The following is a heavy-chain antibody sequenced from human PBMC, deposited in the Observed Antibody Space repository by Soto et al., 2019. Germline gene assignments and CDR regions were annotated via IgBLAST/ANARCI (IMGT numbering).Heavy chain of an antibody. D-gene: IGHD3-22*01. Sequence: GGSLRLSCAASGFTFSSYAMHWVRQAPGKGLEWVAVISYDGSNKYYADSVKGRFTISRDNSKNTLYLQMNSLRAEDTAVYYCARAKSSYDSSGYYPDYWGQGTLVTVS. CDR1: GFTFSSYA. CDR3: ARAKSSYDSSGYYPDY. J-gene: IGHJ4*02. CDR2: ISYDGSNK. V-gene: IGHV3-30-3*01.